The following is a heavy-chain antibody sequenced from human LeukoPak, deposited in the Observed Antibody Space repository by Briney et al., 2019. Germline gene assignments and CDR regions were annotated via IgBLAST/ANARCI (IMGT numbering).Heavy chain of an antibody. CDR1: RFTFSSYA. J-gene: IGHJ4*02. V-gene: IGHV3-23*01. Sequence: GGSLRLSCAASRFTFSSYAVDWVRQPPGKGLEWVSTISGNGGSTYYADSVKGRFTISRDNSKNTLYLQMNNLRAEDTAVYYFPKNTGQISEISYGYSHWGQGTLVTVSP. D-gene: IGHD5-18*01. CDR2: ISGNGGST. CDR3: PKNTGQISEISYGYSH.